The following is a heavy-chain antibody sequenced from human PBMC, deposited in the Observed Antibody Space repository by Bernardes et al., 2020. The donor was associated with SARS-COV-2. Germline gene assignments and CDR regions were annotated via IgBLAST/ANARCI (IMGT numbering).Heavy chain of an antibody. Sequence: GGSLRLSCAASGFTFSSYAMSWVRQAPGKGLEWVSAINGSGGSTYYADPVKGRFTLSRDNSKNTLYLQMNSLRAEDTAVYYCAKVASTANAFGIWSQGTMVTVCS. D-gene: IGHD5-18*01. V-gene: IGHV3-23*01. CDR1: GFTFSSYA. J-gene: IGHJ3*02. CDR3: AKVASTANAFGI. CDR2: INGSGGST.